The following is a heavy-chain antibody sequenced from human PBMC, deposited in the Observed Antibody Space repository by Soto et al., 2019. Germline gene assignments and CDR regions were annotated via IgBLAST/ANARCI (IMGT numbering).Heavy chain of an antibody. D-gene: IGHD5-12*01. CDR1: GGSFSGYY. CDR3: ARGRGDGYNTRRWFDP. J-gene: IGHJ5*02. V-gene: IGHV4-34*01. Sequence: QVQLQQWGAGLLKPSETLSLTCAVYGGSFSGYYWSWIRQPPGKGLEWIGEINHSGSTNYNPSLKSRVTISVDTSKNQFSRKLSSVTAADTAVYYCARGRGDGYNTRRWFDPWGQGTLVTVSS. CDR2: INHSGST.